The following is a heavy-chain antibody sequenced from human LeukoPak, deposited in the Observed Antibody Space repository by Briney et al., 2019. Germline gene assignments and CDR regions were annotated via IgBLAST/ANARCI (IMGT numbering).Heavy chain of an antibody. CDR3: ARDGRRYGSTHSYMDV. D-gene: IGHD3-10*01. J-gene: IGHJ6*03. CDR2: IIPIFGRA. V-gene: IGHV1-69*06. Sequence: ASVKVACKASGGTFSSYAISWVRQAPGQGLEWVGGIIPIFGRANYAQKFQGRVTTTADNSTSTDYMELTSLRSEDTAVYYCARDGRRYGSTHSYMDVWGKGTTVTVSS. CDR1: GGTFSSYA.